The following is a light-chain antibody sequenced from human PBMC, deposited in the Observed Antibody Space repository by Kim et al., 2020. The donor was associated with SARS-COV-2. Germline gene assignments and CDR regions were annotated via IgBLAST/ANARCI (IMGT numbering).Light chain of an antibody. CDR3: SSYTTSTTVV. Sequence: HCVTSPRTGTRFGVGYYNRVSWYQQPPGTAPKLMIYEVINRPSGVPDRFSGSKSGYTASLTISGLQAEDEADYYCSSYTTSTTVVFGGGTQLTVL. CDR1: RFGVGYYNR. J-gene: IGLJ2*01. CDR2: EVI. V-gene: IGLV2-18*02.